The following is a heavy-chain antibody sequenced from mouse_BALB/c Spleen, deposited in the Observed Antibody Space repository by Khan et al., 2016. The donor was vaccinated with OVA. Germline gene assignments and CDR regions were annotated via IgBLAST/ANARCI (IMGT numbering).Heavy chain of an antibody. D-gene: IGHD2-10*01. V-gene: IGHV9-3-1*01. Sequence: QIQLVQSGPELKKPGETVKISCKASGYAFTNYGMNWVKQSPGKALKWMGWINTYTGEPTYADDFKGRFAFSLETSASTAYLQINNLKNEDTATYFCARPPYFSYTLDHWGQGTSVTVSS. J-gene: IGHJ4*01. CDR1: GYAFTNYG. CDR2: INTYTGEP. CDR3: ARPPYFSYTLDH.